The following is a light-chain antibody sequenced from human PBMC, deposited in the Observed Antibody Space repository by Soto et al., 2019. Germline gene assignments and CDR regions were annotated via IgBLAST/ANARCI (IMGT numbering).Light chain of an antibody. Sequence: DIQMTQSPSTLSASVGDRVTITCRASQSISSWLAWYQQKPGKATKLLIYKASSLESGVPSRFSGSASGTEFTLTISSLQPDDFATYYCQQCDSYPWTFGQGTKVEIK. CDR3: QQCDSYPWT. CDR1: QSISSW. CDR2: KAS. J-gene: IGKJ1*01. V-gene: IGKV1-5*03.